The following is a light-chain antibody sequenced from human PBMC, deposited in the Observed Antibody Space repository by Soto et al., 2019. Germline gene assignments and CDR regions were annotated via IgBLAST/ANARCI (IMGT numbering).Light chain of an antibody. V-gene: IGKV3-20*01. J-gene: IGKJ4*01. CDR1: QSVSSSH. Sequence: EIVLTQSPGTLSLSPGERATLSCRASQSVSSSHLAWYQQKPGQAPRLLIYGASTRATGIPARFSGGGSGTDSTLTISRLEPEDFAVYYCQQYGSPLTFGGGTKVEIK. CDR2: GAS. CDR3: QQYGSPLT.